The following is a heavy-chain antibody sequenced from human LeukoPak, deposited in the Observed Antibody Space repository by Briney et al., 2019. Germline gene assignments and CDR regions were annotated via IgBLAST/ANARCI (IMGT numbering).Heavy chain of an antibody. Sequence: GGSLRLSCAASGFTFSSYSMNWVRQAPGKGLEWVSSISSSSSYIYYADSVKGRFTISRDNAKNSLYLQMNSLRAEDTAVYYCARDSSGRTTVGYTQFDYWGQGTPVTVSS. CDR1: GFTFSSYS. CDR3: ARDSSGRTTVGYTQFDY. V-gene: IGHV3-21*01. CDR2: ISSSSSYI. J-gene: IGHJ4*02. D-gene: IGHD4-23*01.